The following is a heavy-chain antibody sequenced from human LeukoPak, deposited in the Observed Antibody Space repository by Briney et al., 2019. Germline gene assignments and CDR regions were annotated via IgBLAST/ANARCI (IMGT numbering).Heavy chain of an antibody. J-gene: IGHJ4*02. CDR2: INPNSGGT. Sequence: ASVKVSCKASGYTFTGYYMHWVRQAPGQGLEWMGWINPNSGGTNYAQKFQGRVTMIRDTSISTAYMELSRLRSDDTAVYYCARDPGDYGGNRFDYWGQGTLVTVSS. CDR1: GYTFTGYY. V-gene: IGHV1-2*02. D-gene: IGHD4-23*01. CDR3: ARDPGDYGGNRFDY.